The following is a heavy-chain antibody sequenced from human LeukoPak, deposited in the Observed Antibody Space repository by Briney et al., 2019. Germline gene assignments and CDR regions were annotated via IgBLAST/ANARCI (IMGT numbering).Heavy chain of an antibody. CDR3: AREWGMRGIGDSSWCGAEYFQY. CDR1: GFTFSGYW. CDR2: INPDGTTT. V-gene: IGHV3-74*03. D-gene: IGHD6-13*01. Sequence: SGGSLRLSCAASGFTFSGYWMHWVRQAPGKGLVWVSRINPDGTTTTYADSVRGRFNISRDNARNTLYLQMNSLRAEDTAVYYCAREWGMRGIGDSSWCGAEYFQYWGQGTLVTVSS. J-gene: IGHJ1*01.